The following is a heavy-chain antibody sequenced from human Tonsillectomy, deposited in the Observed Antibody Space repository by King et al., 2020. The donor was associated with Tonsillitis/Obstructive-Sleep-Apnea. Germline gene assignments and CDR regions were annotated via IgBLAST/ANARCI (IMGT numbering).Heavy chain of an antibody. CDR3: ARHFGDIGVTMGY. V-gene: IGHV5-51*01. CDR2: IYPGDSDT. CDR1: GYSFTSYW. Sequence: QLVQSGAEVKKPGESLKISCKGSGYSFTSYWIGWVRQMPGKGLEWMGIIYPGDSDTKYSPSFQGHFTISADKSISTAYLQWRSLKASDTAVYYCARHFGDIGVTMGYWGQGTLVTVSS. J-gene: IGHJ4*02. D-gene: IGHD2-15*01.